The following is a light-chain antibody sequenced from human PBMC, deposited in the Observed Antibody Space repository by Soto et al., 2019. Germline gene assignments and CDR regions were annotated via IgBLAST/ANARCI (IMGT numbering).Light chain of an antibody. CDR3: QQRSNGPIT. J-gene: IGKJ5*01. Sequence: EIVLTQSPGTLSLSPGERATLSCRASQSVSGSYIAWYQQKPGQAPRLLIYGASSRATGIPDRFSGSGSGTDFTLTISRLEPEDFAVFYCQQRSNGPITFGQGTRLEIK. CDR1: QSVSGSY. V-gene: IGKV3D-20*02. CDR2: GAS.